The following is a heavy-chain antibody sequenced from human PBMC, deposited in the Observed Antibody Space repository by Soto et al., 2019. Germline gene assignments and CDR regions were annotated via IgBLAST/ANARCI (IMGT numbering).Heavy chain of an antibody. CDR3: ALGGDTSIYFMDV. CDR1: GFTFSRFD. CDR2: IGTTGDT. Sequence: EVQLVESGGGLVQPGGSLRLSCAASGFTFSRFDMHWVRQATGKGLEWVSSIGTTGDTYYPGSVKVRFTISRENAKNSVYLQMNSLRDGDTAVYYCALGGDTSIYFMDVWGKGTTVTVSS. D-gene: IGHD5-18*01. V-gene: IGHV3-13*01. J-gene: IGHJ6*03.